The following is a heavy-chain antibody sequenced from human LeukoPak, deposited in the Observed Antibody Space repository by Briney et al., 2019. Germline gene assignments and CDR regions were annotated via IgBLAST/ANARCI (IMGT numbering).Heavy chain of an antibody. CDR1: GFSFSNYA. D-gene: IGHD3-3*01. CDR3: AKSRSGYYRFDY. V-gene: IGHV3-23*01. Sequence: GGSLRLSCVASGFSFSNYAMSWVRQAPGKGLEWVSVISGSGGSTYYADSVKGRFTISRDKSKNTLYLQMNSLRAGDTAVYYCAKSRSGYYRFDYWGQGTLVTVSS. J-gene: IGHJ4*02. CDR2: ISGSGGST.